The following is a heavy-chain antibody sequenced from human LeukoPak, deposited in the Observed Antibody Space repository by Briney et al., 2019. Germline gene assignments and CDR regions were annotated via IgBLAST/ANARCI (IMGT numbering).Heavy chain of an antibody. CDR3: ARVFASSGSSYNV. J-gene: IGHJ4*02. CDR2: INPNSGGT. D-gene: IGHD3-10*01. CDR1: GYTFTGYY. V-gene: IGHV1-2*02. Sequence: GASVKVSCKASGYTFTGYYMHWVRQAPGQGLEWMGWINPNSGGTNYAQKFQGRVTMTRDTSISTAYMELSRLRSDDTAVYYCARVFASSGSSYNVWGQGTLVTVSS.